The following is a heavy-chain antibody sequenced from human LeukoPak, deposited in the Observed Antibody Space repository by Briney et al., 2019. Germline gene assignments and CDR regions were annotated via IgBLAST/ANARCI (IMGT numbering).Heavy chain of an antibody. CDR1: GYTFTSYA. CDR3: ARVSDDSGWNFHY. Sequence: GASVKVSGKASGYTFTSYAINWVRQAPGQRLEWMGWINAGTGNRKYSQKFQDRVTITRETSATTAYMELSSLTSEDTAVYYCARVSDDSGWNFHYWGQGTLVTVSS. D-gene: IGHD6-19*01. J-gene: IGHJ4*02. CDR2: INAGTGNR. V-gene: IGHV1-3*01.